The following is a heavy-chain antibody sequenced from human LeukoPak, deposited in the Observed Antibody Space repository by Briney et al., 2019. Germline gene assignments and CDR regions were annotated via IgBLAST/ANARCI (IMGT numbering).Heavy chain of an antibody. CDR2: IIPVFDMT. V-gene: IGHV1-69*04. D-gene: IGHD4-17*01. Sequence: SVKVSCKASGDTFDRFPISWVRLAPGQGLEWMGRIIPVFDMTNYAPKFQGRITMTADLSTTTAYMELRSLKSEDSAIYYCTKGPHDYGDFVYFWGQGTRVTVSS. CDR1: GDTFDRFP. J-gene: IGHJ4*02. CDR3: TKGPHDYGDFVYF.